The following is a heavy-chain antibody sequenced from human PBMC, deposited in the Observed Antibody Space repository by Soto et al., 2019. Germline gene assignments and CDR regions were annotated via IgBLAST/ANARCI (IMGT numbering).Heavy chain of an antibody. CDR1: GFIFSTYV. D-gene: IGHD3-22*01. V-gene: IGHV3-30-3*01. CDR2: ISKEGNK. CDR3: ATEDESSGHAGTVQH. J-gene: IGHJ1*01. Sequence: QMQLVESGGDVVQPGRSLRLSCAASGFIFSTYVMHWVRQAPGKGLEWVALISKEGNKQYADSVKDRFTVSRDNSKSNLNLEMNSLRVEDTATYYCATEDESSGHAGTVQHWGQGTLVSVSP.